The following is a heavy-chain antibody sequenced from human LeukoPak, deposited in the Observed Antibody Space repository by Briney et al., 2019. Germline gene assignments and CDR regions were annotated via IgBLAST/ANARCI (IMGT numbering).Heavy chain of an antibody. J-gene: IGHJ2*01. CDR3: ARAARQGFTMIVVPFFYFDL. V-gene: IGHV4-38-2*02. CDR2: IYHTGST. D-gene: IGHD3-22*01. CDR1: GYSINSGYY. Sequence: SETLSLTCTVSGYSINSGYYWGWVRQPPGKGLEWIGTIYHTGSTKYNPSLKSRVTLSVDTSRNQFSLRLSSVTAADTAVYYCARAARQGFTMIVVPFFYFDLWGRGTLVTVSS.